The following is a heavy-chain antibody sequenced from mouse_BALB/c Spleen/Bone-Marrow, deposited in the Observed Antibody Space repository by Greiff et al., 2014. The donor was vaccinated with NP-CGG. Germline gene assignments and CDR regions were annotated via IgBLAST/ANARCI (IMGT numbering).Heavy chain of an antibody. CDR2: INPGSGST. J-gene: IGHJ2*01. V-gene: IGHV1-54*01. D-gene: IGHD2-14*01. CDR1: GYAFTNYL. Sequence: QVQLQQPGAELVRPGTSVKVSCKASGYAFTNYLIEWVKQRPGQGLEWIGVINPGSGSTNYNEKFKGKATLTADKSSSTAYMQLSSLTSDDSAVYFCARGDYRSYYFDYWGQGATLTVSS. CDR3: ARGDYRSYYFDY.